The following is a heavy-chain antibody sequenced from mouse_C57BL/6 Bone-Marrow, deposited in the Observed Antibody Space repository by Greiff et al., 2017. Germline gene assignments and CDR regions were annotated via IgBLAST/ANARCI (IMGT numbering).Heavy chain of an antibody. Sequence: QVQLQQSGAELVRPGTSVKMSCKASGYTFTNYWIGWAKQRPGHGLEWIGDIYPGGGYTNYNEKFKGKATLTADKSSSTAYMQFSSLTSEDSATSDCASGDGYYPRYFDVWGTGTTVTVSS. J-gene: IGHJ1*03. D-gene: IGHD2-3*01. CDR2: IYPGGGYT. V-gene: IGHV1-63*01. CDR1: GYTFTNYW. CDR3: ASGDGYYPRYFDV.